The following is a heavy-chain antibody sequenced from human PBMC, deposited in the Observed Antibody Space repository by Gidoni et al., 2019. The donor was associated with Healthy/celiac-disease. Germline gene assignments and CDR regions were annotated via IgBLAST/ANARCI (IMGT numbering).Heavy chain of an antibody. CDR1: GFTFSSYA. CDR3: AKANYGSGSPDY. CDR2: ISGSGGST. D-gene: IGHD3-10*01. Sequence: EVQLLESGGGLVQPGGSLRLSCAASGFTFSSYAMSWVRQAPGKGMEWVSAISGSGGSTYYEDSVKGRFTISRDNSKNTLYLQMNSLRAEDTAVYYCAKANYGSGSPDYWGQGTLVTVSS. V-gene: IGHV3-23*01. J-gene: IGHJ4*02.